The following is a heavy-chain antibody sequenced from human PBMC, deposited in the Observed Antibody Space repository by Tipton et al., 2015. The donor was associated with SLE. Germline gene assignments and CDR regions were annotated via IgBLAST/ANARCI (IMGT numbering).Heavy chain of an antibody. CDR2: IYYSGST. CDR1: GGSFSGYY. J-gene: IGHJ2*01. CDR3: ARPAPSSVYWYFDL. Sequence: TLSLTCAVYGGSFSGYYWSWCRQPPGKGLEWIGYIYYSGSTNYNPSLKSRVTISVDTSKNQFSLKLSSVTAADTAVYYCARPAPSSVYWYFDLWGRGTLLTVSS. V-gene: IGHV4-59*01. D-gene: IGHD6-19*01.